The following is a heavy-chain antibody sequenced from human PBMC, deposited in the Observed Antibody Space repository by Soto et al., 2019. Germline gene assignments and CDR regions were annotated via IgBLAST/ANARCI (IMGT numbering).Heavy chain of an antibody. J-gene: IGHJ4*02. CDR2: IWYDGSNK. CDR3: ARTIVATISGIDY. Sequence: GGSLRLSCAASGFTFSSYGMHWVRQAPGKGLEWVAVIWYDGSNKYYADSVKGRFTISRDNSKNTLYLQMNSLRAEDTAVYYCARTIVATISGIDYWGQGTLVTVSS. V-gene: IGHV3-33*01. D-gene: IGHD5-12*01. CDR1: GFTFSSYG.